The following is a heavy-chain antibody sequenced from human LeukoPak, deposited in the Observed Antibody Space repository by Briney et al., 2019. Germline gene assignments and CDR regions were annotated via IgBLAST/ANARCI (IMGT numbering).Heavy chain of an antibody. D-gene: IGHD3-22*01. CDR2: INPSGGST. J-gene: IGHJ4*02. Sequence: GASVKVSCKASGYTFTSYYMHWVRQAPGQGLEWMGVINPSGGSTSYAQKFQGRVTMTKNTSISTAYMEMSGLGSEDTAVYYCARGPYDSSAYRFDCWGQGTLVTVSS. CDR1: GYTFTSYY. CDR3: ARGPYDSSAYRFDC. V-gene: IGHV1-46*01.